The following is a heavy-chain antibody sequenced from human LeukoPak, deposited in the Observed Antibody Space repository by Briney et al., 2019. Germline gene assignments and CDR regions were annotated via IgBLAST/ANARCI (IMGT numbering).Heavy chain of an antibody. J-gene: IGHJ4*02. Sequence: SVKVSCKASGYTFTSHAITWVRQAPGQGLEWMGRIIPIIGTGNYAQKFQGRVTITADKSTNTAYMELTSVTSEDTAVYYCARGHDSSGHRAAFWGQGTRVTVSS. V-gene: IGHV1-69*04. CDR3: ARGHDSSGHRAAF. CDR2: IIPIIGTG. D-gene: IGHD3-22*01. CDR1: GYTFTSHA.